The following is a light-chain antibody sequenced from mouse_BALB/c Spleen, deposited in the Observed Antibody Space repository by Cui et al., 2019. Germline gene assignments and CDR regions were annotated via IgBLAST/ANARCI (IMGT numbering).Light chain of an antibody. CDR2: RAN. Sequence: DIQMTQSPSAMYASLVERVTITCKASQDINSYLSWFQQKPGESPKTLIYRANRLVDGVPSRFSGSGSGQDYSLTISSLEYEDMGIYYCLQYDEFPYTFGGGTKLEIK. CDR1: QDINSY. CDR3: LQYDEFPYT. J-gene: IGKJ2*01. V-gene: IGKV14-111*01.